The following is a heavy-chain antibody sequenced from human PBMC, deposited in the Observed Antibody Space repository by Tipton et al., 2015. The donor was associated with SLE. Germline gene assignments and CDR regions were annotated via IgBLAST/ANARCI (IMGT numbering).Heavy chain of an antibody. J-gene: IGHJ3*02. Sequence: LRLSCTVSGGSIGPYYWHWIRQSPGKALEWIGYIHYSGTTHDNPSLKSRVTMSVDMSKNQFSLRLTSVTAADTAVYYCARTLGAIAHTVYDAFDIWGQGKMVTVSS. CDR3: ARTLGAIAHTVYDAFDI. D-gene: IGHD1-26*01. V-gene: IGHV4-59*01. CDR2: IHYSGTT. CDR1: GGSIGPYY.